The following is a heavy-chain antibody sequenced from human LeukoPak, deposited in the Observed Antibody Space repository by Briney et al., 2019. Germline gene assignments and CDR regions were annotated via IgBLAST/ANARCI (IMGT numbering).Heavy chain of an antibody. V-gene: IGHV3-66*01. D-gene: IGHD2-15*01. CDR1: GFTVRDNY. Sequence: GGSLRLSCAASGFTVRDNYMSWVRQAPGKGLEWVSVIYSGGSTYYADSVKGRFTISRDNSKNTLYLQMNSLRAEDTAVYYCAAKYCSGGSCYYWGQGTLVTVSS. J-gene: IGHJ4*02. CDR3: AAKYCSGGSCYY. CDR2: IYSGGST.